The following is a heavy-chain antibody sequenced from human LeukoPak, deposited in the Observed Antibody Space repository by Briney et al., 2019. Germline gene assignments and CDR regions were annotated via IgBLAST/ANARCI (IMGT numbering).Heavy chain of an antibody. D-gene: IGHD6-19*01. Sequence: SGGSLRLPCAASGFTFSSYALHWVRQAPGKGLEWVAVISYDGSSEFYADSVKGRFTISRHNSKNTLYLQMNSLRAEDTAVYYCARDRGSNGWFYFDYWGQGTLVTVSS. J-gene: IGHJ4*02. CDR2: ISYDGSSE. CDR1: GFTFSSYA. V-gene: IGHV3-30-3*01. CDR3: ARDRGSNGWFYFDY.